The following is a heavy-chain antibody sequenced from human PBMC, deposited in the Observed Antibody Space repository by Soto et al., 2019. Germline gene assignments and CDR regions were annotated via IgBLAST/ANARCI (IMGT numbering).Heavy chain of an antibody. D-gene: IGHD6-19*01. CDR1: GFTFSSYG. CDR2: ISYDGSNK. Sequence: QVQLVESGGGVVQPGRSLRLSCAASGFTFSSYGMHWVRQAPGKGLEWVAVISYDGSNKYYADSVKGRFTISRDNSKNTLYLKMNSRRAEDTAVYYGGFNSGGWTPLDYWGQGTLVTVSS. CDR3: GFNSGGWTPLDY. J-gene: IGHJ4*02. V-gene: IGHV3-30*03.